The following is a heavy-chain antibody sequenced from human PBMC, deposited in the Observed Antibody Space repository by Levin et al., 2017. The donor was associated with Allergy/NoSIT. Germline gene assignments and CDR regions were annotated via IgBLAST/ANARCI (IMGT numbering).Heavy chain of an antibody. Sequence: PGGSLRLSCAASGFTFSSYWMHWVRQAPGKGLVWVSRINSDGSSTSYADSVKGRFTISRDNAKNTLYLQMNSLRAEDTAVYYCASIAVADYYYYYGMDVWGQGTTVTVSS. D-gene: IGHD6-19*01. J-gene: IGHJ6*02. CDR2: INSDGSST. V-gene: IGHV3-74*01. CDR3: ASIAVADYYYYYGMDV. CDR1: GFTFSSYW.